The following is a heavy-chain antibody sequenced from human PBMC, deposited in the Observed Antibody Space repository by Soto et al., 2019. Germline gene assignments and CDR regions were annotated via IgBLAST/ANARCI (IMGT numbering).Heavy chain of an antibody. CDR2: IYYNGTT. Sequence: TSETLSLTCPVCGGSSSRTGYYWGWIRQSPGKGMEWIGNIYYNGTTSYNPSLRSRVAISVDASKSQFSLDLRSVTAADTAVYYCARLGDYYQAFDYWGHGALVTVSS. J-gene: IGHJ4*01. CDR1: GGSSSRTGYY. D-gene: IGHD3-22*01. CDR3: ARLGDYYQAFDY. V-gene: IGHV4-39*01.